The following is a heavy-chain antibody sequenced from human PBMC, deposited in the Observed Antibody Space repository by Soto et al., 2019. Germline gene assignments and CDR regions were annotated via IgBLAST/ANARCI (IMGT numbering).Heavy chain of an antibody. CDR2: ISGSGENT. J-gene: IGHJ4*02. CDR1: GFTFSSYA. V-gene: IGHV3-23*01. CDR3: AKFSYDSSGYLFDY. D-gene: IGHD3-22*01. Sequence: GGSLRLSCAASGFTFSSYAMSWVRQAPGKGLDWVSVISGSGENTYYADSVKGRFTISRDNSKNTLYLQMNSLRAEDTAVYYCAKFSYDSSGYLFDYWGQGTLVTVSS.